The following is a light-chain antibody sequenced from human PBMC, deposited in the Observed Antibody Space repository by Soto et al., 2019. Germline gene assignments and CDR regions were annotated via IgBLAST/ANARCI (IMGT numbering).Light chain of an antibody. CDR3: QEYNSAPFT. V-gene: IGKV1-27*01. Sequence: DIQMTQSPSSLSASVGDRVTITCRASQGISNYLAWYQRKPGKVPKLLIYAASTLQSGVPSRFSSSGSGTDFTLTIGSRQAEDVATYYCQEYNSAPFTFGPGTKVDIK. CDR1: QGISNY. CDR2: AAS. J-gene: IGKJ3*01.